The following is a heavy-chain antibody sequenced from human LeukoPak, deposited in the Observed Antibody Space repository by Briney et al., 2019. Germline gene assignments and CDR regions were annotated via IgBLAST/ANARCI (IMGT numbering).Heavy chain of an antibody. D-gene: IGHD3-3*01. CDR3: ARYSTGITIFGVVIIYYYYGMDV. Sequence: PGGSLRLSCAASGFTFSSYWMSWVRQAPGKGLEWVANIKQDGSEKYYVDSVKGRFTISRDNAKNSLYLQMNSLRAEDTAVYYCARYSTGITIFGVVIIYYYYGMDVWGQGTTVTVSS. J-gene: IGHJ6*02. V-gene: IGHV3-7*01. CDR1: GFTFSSYW. CDR2: IKQDGSEK.